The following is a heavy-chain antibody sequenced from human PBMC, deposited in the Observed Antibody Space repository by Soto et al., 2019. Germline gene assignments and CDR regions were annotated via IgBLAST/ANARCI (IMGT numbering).Heavy chain of an antibody. CDR1: GYNFANYW. J-gene: IGHJ3*02. V-gene: IGHV5-51*01. CDR3: AAGYTTGPDAFDI. Sequence: GESLKISCKGSGYNFANYWIGWVRQMPGKGLEWMGMIFPGDSDTKNSPSLQGQITMSVDKSDSSAYLQWRSLKASDTAMYSCAAGYTTGPDAFDIWGQGTMVTVSS. CDR2: IFPGDSDT. D-gene: IGHD6-13*01.